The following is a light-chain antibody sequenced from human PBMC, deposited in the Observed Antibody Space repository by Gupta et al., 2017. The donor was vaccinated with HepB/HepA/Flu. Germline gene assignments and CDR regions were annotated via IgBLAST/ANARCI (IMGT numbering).Light chain of an antibody. J-gene: IGLJ3*02. CDR3: ATWDDSLKSQV. CDR2: RSD. Sequence: QSVLTQPPSASGTPGQRVPISCSGSSSNVGTNSVTWYQQLPGTAPKLLIYRSDLRPSGVPDRFSGSKSGTSASLAISGLQSEDDADYYCATWDDSLKSQVFGGGTRLTVL. CDR1: SSNVGTNS. V-gene: IGLV1-44*01.